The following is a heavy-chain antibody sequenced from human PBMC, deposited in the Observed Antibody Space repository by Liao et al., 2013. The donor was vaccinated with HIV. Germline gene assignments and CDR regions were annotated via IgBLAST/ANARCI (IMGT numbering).Heavy chain of an antibody. D-gene: IGHD3-3*01. CDR2: INHSGST. Sequence: QVQLQESGPGLVKPSETLSLTCGVYGGSFSGYYWSWIRQPPGKGLEWIGEINHSGSTNYNPSLKSRVIISVDTSKKQFSLKLSSVTAADTAVYYCARGDFWSGYYIDYWGQGTQVMVSS. V-gene: IGHV4-34*01. CDR3: ARGDFWSGYYIDY. J-gene: IGHJ4*02. CDR1: GGSFSGYY.